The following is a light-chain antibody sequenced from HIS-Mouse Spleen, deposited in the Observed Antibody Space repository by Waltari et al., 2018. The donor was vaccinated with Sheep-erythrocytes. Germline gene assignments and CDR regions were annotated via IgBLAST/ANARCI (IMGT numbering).Light chain of an antibody. CDR1: QSISSY. CDR2: AAS. CDR3: HQSYSTPQFT. V-gene: IGKV1-39*01. Sequence: DIQMTQSPSSLSASVGDRVTITCRASQSISSYLTWYQQKPGKAPKLLIYAASSLQSGVPSRFSGSGSGTDFTLTISSLQPEDFATYYCHQSYSTPQFTFGPGTKVDIK. J-gene: IGKJ3*01.